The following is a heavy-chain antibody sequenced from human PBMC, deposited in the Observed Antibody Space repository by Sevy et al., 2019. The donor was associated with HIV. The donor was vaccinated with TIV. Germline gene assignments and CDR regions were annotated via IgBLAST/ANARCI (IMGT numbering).Heavy chain of an antibody. Sequence: GGSLRLSCAASGFTFSDYYMSWIRQAPGKGLEWVSYISSSGSTIYYADSVKGRFTISRDNAKNSLHLQMNSLRAEDTAVYYCARASGYYDSSGLPDYWGQGTLVTVSS. J-gene: IGHJ4*02. CDR2: ISSSGSTI. CDR3: ARASGYYDSSGLPDY. D-gene: IGHD3-22*01. V-gene: IGHV3-11*01. CDR1: GFTFSDYY.